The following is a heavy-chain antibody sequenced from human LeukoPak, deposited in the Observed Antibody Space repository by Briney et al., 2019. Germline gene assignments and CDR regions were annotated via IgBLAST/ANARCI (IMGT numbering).Heavy chain of an antibody. J-gene: IGHJ4*02. D-gene: IGHD3-22*01. CDR3: ARDPNYYDSSGYYDY. V-gene: IGHV3-30*03. CDR1: GFTFSNYG. Sequence: SLRLSCAASGFTFSNYGMHWVRQAPGKGLEGVALISYDGSKKYYLDSVKGRFTISRDNSKNTLYLQMNSLRAEDTAMYYCARDPNYYDSSGYYDYWGQGTLVTVSS. CDR2: ISYDGSKK.